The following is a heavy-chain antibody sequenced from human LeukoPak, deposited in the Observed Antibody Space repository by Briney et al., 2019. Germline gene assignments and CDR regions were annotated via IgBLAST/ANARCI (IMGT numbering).Heavy chain of an antibody. D-gene: IGHD3-10*01. CDR2: IKQDGSEK. V-gene: IGHV3-7*01. CDR1: GFTFASSW. CDR3: AREPGIGYAFDI. J-gene: IGHJ3*02. Sequence: GGSLRLSCVVSGFTFASSWMTWVRQAPGKGLEWVANIKQDGSEKHYVDSVKGRFTISRDNVKNSLYLQMNSLRAEDTAVYYCAREPGIGYAFDIWGQGTMVTASS.